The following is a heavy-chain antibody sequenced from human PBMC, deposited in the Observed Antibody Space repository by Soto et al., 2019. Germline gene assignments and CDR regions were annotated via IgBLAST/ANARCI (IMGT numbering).Heavy chain of an antibody. Sequence: PGGSLRLSCAASGFTVSSNYMSWVRQAPGKGLGWVSVIYSGGSTYYADSVKGRFTISRDNSENTLYLQMNSLRAEDTAVYYCARTCSGGTCSFDYWGQGTLVTVSS. CDR1: GFTVSSNY. V-gene: IGHV3-66*01. J-gene: IGHJ4*02. D-gene: IGHD2-15*01. CDR2: IYSGGST. CDR3: ARTCSGGTCSFDY.